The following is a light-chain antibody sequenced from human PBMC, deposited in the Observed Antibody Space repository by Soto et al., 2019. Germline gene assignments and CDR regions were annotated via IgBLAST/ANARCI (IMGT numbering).Light chain of an antibody. Sequence: QPVLTQPASVSGSPGQSITISCTGTSSDVGGYNYVSWYQQHPGKAPKLMIYDVSNRPSGVSNRFSGSKSGNTASLTISGLQAEDEADYYCSSYTSSSTRLVFGTGTKLTVL. CDR3: SSYTSSSTRLV. CDR1: SSDVGGYNY. J-gene: IGLJ1*01. V-gene: IGLV2-14*01. CDR2: DVS.